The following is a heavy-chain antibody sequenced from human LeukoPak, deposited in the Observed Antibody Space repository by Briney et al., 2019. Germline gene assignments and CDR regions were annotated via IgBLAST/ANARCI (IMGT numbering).Heavy chain of an antibody. V-gene: IGHV3-21*01. CDR2: ISSSSSYI. D-gene: IGHD6-19*01. Sequence: GGSLRLSCAASQFTFSDYSMAWVRQAPGKGLEWVSSISSSSSYIYYADSVKGRFTISRDNAKNSLYLQMNSLRAEDTAVYYCATSIAVADDFDYWGQGTLVTVSS. CDR3: ATSIAVADDFDY. CDR1: QFTFSDYS. J-gene: IGHJ4*02.